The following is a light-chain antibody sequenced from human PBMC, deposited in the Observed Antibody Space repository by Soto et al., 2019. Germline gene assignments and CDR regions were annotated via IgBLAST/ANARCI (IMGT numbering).Light chain of an antibody. CDR3: QQLSRYPLT. J-gene: IGKJ4*01. Sequence: SVLSASVGDTVTITCRASQALSNYLAWYQQKPGKAPDLLIYSASTLQSGVPSRFSGSGSETEFSLTIRALQPEDFATYYCQQLSRYPLTFGGGTKVDIK. CDR2: SAS. V-gene: IGKV1-9*01. CDR1: QALSNY.